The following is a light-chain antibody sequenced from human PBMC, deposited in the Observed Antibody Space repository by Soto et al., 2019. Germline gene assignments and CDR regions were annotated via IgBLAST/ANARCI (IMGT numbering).Light chain of an antibody. CDR3: AAWDDSLNGVV. V-gene: IGLV1-36*01. Sequence: QSVLTQPPSVSEAPRERVTISCSGSSSNIGNNDVNWYHQLPGKAPKLLIYDDDLLPSGVSDRFYGPKSGTSASLAIGGLQSEDVADYSCAAWDDSLNGVVFGGGTKLPVL. CDR1: SSNIGNND. CDR2: DDD. J-gene: IGLJ2*01.